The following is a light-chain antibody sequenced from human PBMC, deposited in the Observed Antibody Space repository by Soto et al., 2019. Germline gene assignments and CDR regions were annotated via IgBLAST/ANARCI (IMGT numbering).Light chain of an antibody. J-gene: IGKJ5*01. CDR2: DAS. V-gene: IGKV1D-13*01. Sequence: AIPLTQSPSSLSASVGDTVTITCRASQGIFSALAWYQQRPGKPPKVLISDASTLENGVPSRFSGSGSGTDFTLTISSLQAEDFATYYCQQFNKYPITFGQGTRLDIK. CDR3: QQFNKYPIT. CDR1: QGIFSA.